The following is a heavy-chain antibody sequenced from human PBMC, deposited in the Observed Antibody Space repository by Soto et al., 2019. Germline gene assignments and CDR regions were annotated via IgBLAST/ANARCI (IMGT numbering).Heavy chain of an antibody. Sequence: GGSLRLSCASSGFSFGAFSMNWVRQAPGKGLEWVSYISSTSSTIYYADSVKGRFTISRDNAKNSVYLQMNSLRDEDTAVYYCAREGGRHCSPTRCYNAFDVWGQGTVVT. CDR2: ISSTSSTI. J-gene: IGHJ3*01. CDR1: GFSFGAFS. V-gene: IGHV3-48*02. CDR3: AREGGRHCSPTRCYNAFDV. D-gene: IGHD2-2*02.